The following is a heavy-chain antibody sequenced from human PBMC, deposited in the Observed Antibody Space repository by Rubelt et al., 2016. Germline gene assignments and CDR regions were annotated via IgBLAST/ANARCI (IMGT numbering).Heavy chain of an antibody. D-gene: IGHD1-26*01. CDR1: GYSISSGYY. V-gene: IGHV4-38-2*02. J-gene: IGHJ4*02. CDR2: IYHSGST. Sequence: QVQLQESGPGLVKPSETLSLTCTVSGYSISSGYYWGWIRQPPGKGLEWIGSIYHSGSTYYNPSLKSRVTISIDTAKNQFSLKLSAVTAADTAVYYCARLMSGSYHQFDYWGQGTLVTVSS. CDR3: ARLMSGSYHQFDY.